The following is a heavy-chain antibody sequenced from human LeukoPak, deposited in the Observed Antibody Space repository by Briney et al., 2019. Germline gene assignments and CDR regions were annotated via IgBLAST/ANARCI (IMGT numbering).Heavy chain of an antibody. V-gene: IGHV3-48*01. Sequence: GGSLRLSCAASGFTFSSYAMSWVRQAPGKGLEWVSYISSSSSTIYYADSVKGRFTISRDNAKNSLYLQMNSLRAEDTAVYYCARADYDSYDFWSALRSYYFDYWGQGTLVTVSS. CDR3: ARADYDSYDFWSALRSYYFDY. CDR1: GFTFSSYA. J-gene: IGHJ4*02. D-gene: IGHD3-3*01. CDR2: ISSSSSTI.